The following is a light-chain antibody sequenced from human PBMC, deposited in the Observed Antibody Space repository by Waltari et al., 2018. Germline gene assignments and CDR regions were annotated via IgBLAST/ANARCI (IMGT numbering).Light chain of an antibody. CDR3: QSYDTSLGGSYV. J-gene: IGLJ1*01. CDR2: AGF. Sequence: VLTQPPSVSGAPGQRVTISCPGSSSNIGPPYDVNWYQQLPGTAPKLLIHAGFSRPSGVPDRFSGSRSGASASLAITGLQAEDEGDYYCQSYDTSLGGSYVFGSGTKVTVL. V-gene: IGLV1-40*01. CDR1: SSNIGPPYD.